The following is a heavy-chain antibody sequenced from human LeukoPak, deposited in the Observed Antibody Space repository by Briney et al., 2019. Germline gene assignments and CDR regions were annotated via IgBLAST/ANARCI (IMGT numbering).Heavy chain of an antibody. CDR1: GFTFSSYA. CDR3: AKDPTYRNVVATYFDY. J-gene: IGHJ4*02. D-gene: IGHD2-21*02. CDR2: ISGSGGST. Sequence: HGGSLRLSCAASGFTFSSYAMSWVRQAPGKGLEWVSAISGSGGSTYYADSVKGRFTISRDNSKNTLYLQMNSLRAEDTAVYYCAKDPTYRNVVATYFDYWGQGTLVTVSS. V-gene: IGHV3-23*01.